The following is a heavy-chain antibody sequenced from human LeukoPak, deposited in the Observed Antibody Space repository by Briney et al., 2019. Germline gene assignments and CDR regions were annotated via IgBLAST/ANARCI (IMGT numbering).Heavy chain of an antibody. J-gene: IGHJ4*02. CDR2: INPNSGGT. D-gene: IGHD2-2*02. Sequence: ASVKVSFKASGYTFTDYYMHWVRQAPGQGREWMGWINPNSGGTNYAQKFQGRVTMTRDTSISTAYMELSRLRSDDTAVYYCARFVVVPAAIADYFDYWGEGNLVTASS. V-gene: IGHV1-2*02. CDR3: ARFVVVPAAIADYFDY. CDR1: GYTFTDYY.